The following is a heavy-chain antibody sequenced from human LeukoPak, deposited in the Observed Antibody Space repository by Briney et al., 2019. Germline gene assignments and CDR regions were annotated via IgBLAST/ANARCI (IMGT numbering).Heavy chain of an antibody. D-gene: IGHD3-10*01. CDR1: GGSISSGGYY. CDR2: IYYSGST. Sequence: PSETLSLTCTVSGGSISSGGYYWSWIRQHPGKGLEWIGYIYYSGSTYYNPSLKSRVTISVDTSKNQFSLKLSSVTAADTAVYYCARAQDFYGSGSYYYYYYYGMDVWGQGTTVTVFS. CDR3: ARAQDFYGSGSYYYYYYYGMDV. V-gene: IGHV4-31*03. J-gene: IGHJ6*02.